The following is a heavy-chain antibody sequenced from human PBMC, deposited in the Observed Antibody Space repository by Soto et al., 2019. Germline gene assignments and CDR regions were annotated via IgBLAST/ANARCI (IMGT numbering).Heavy chain of an antibody. D-gene: IGHD3-3*01. Sequence: EVQLVESGGGLVKPGGSLRLSCAASGFTFSSYSMNWVRQAPGKGLEWVSSISSSSSYIYYADSVKGRFTISRDNAKNSLYLQMNSLRAEDTAVYYCASTHYDFWSGYYNSDHPPFDHWGQGTLVTVSS. CDR1: GFTFSSYS. V-gene: IGHV3-21*01. CDR2: ISSSSSYI. J-gene: IGHJ5*02. CDR3: ASTHYDFWSGYYNSDHPPFDH.